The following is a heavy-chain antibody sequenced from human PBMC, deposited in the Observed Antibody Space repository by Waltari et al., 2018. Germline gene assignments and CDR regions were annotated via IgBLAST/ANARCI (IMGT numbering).Heavy chain of an antibody. CDR1: GGPISSYY. V-gene: IGHV4-59*01. CDR3: ARGGYSGYDGWFDP. D-gene: IGHD5-12*01. Sequence: QVQLQESGPGLVKPSETLSLTCTVAGGPISSYYWSWIRQPPGKGLEWIGDLYHSGSTNYNPSLKSRVTISVDTSKNQFSLKLNSVTAADTAVYYCARGGYSGYDGWFDPWGQGTLVTVSS. CDR2: LYHSGST. J-gene: IGHJ5*02.